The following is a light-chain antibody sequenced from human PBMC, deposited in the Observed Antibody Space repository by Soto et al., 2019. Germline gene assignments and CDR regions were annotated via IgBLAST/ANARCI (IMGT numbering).Light chain of an antibody. CDR2: LHSDGSH. Sequence: QSVLTQSPSASASLGASVKLTCTLSSGHNNYAIAWYQQQPEKGPRYLMKLHSDGSHSKGDGIPDRFSGSSSGAERYLSISSLQSEDEADYYCQTWGTGIVVFGGGTKLTVL. J-gene: IGLJ2*01. CDR3: QTWGTGIVV. V-gene: IGLV4-69*01. CDR1: SGHNNYA.